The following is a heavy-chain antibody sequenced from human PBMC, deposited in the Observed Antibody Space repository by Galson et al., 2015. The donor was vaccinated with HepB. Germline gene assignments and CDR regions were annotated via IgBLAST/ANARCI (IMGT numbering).Heavy chain of an antibody. Sequence: SVKVSCKASGYTFTSYGISWVRQAPGQGLEWMGWISAYNGNTKYSQKFQGRVTMTTDTSTSTAYMELRSLRSDDTAVYYCARDGGMEPYYYYGMDVWGQGTTVTVSS. CDR2: ISAYNGNT. D-gene: IGHD3-16*01. J-gene: IGHJ6*02. V-gene: IGHV1-18*04. CDR3: ARDGGMEPYYYYGMDV. CDR1: GYTFTSYG.